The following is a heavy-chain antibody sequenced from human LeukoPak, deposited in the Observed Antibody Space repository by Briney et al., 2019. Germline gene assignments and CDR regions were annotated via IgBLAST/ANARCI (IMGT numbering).Heavy chain of an antibody. CDR3: ATGQDSSSLGDY. D-gene: IGHD6-6*01. CDR1: GYTFTGYG. CDR2: ISAYNGNT. V-gene: IGHV1-18*01. J-gene: IGHJ4*02. Sequence: ASVKVSCKASGYTFTGYGISWVRQAPGQGLEWMGWISAYNGNTNYAQKLQGRVTMTTDTSTSTAYMGLRSLRSDDTAVYYCATGQDSSSLGDYWGQGTLVTVSS.